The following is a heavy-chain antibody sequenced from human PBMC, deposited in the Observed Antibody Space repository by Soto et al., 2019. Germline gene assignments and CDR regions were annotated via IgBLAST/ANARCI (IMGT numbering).Heavy chain of an antibody. CDR3: ARGGTWYDHAGGSYHYTAKLDY. V-gene: IGHV1-69*13. J-gene: IGHJ4*02. CDR1: GYTFTSNA. Sequence: ASVKVSCKASGYTFTSNAINWVRQAPGQGLEWMGYIIPIFGKTKNAQKFQGRVTISAEESASAAYLELHSLRFDDTAVYYCARGGTWYDHAGGSYHYTAKLDYWGQGTQVTVSS. D-gene: IGHD3-16*02. CDR2: IIPIFGKT.